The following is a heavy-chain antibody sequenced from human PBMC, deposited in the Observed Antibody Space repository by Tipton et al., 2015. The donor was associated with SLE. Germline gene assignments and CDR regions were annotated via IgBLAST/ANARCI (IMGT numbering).Heavy chain of an antibody. CDR1: GGSISSYY. J-gene: IGHJ2*01. CDR2: IYYSGST. V-gene: IGHV4-59*01. Sequence: TLSLTCTVSGGSISSYYWSWIRQPPGKGLEWIGYIYYSGSTNYNPSLKSRVTISVDTSKNQFSLKLSSVTAADTAAYYCARDPAPYSSPSEYFDLWGRGTLVTVSS. D-gene: IGHD6-6*01. CDR3: ARDPAPYSSPSEYFDL.